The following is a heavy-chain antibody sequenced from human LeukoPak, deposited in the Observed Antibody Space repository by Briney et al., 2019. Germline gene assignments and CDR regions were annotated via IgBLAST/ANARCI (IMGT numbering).Heavy chain of an antibody. Sequence: GGSLRLSCAASGFIFSDYWMSWVRQAPGKGLEWVANIKQDGSEKYYVDSVKGRFTISRDNAKNSLYLQMNSLRAEDTAVYYCARWGSQVVWDAFDIWGQGTMVTVSS. J-gene: IGHJ3*02. V-gene: IGHV3-7*01. CDR2: IKQDGSEK. CDR3: ARWGSQVVWDAFDI. D-gene: IGHD2-2*01. CDR1: GFIFSDYW.